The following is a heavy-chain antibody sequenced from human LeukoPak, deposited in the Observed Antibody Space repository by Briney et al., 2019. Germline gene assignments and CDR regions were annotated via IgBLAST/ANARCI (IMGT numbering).Heavy chain of an antibody. J-gene: IGHJ4*02. CDR3: ARDGHYYSSGWYF. D-gene: IGHD6-19*01. V-gene: IGHV4-34*01. CDR2: INHSGST. CDR1: GGSSSGYY. Sequence: SETLSLTCAVYGGSSSGYYWSWIRQPPGKGLEWIGEINHSGSTNYNPSLKSRVTISVDTSKNQFSLKLSSVTAADTAVYYCARDGHYYSSGWYFWGQGTLVTVSS.